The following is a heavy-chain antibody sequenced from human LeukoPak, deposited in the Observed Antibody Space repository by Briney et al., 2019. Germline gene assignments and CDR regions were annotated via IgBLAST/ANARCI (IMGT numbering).Heavy chain of an antibody. Sequence: GGSLRLSRAASGFTFSSYSMNWVRQAPGKGLEWVSSISSSSSYIYYADSVKGRFTISRDNAKNSLYLQMNSLRAEDTAVYYCAREGHDYGDYGDYAGDRSRDLGYFDYWGQGTLVTVSS. CDR1: GFTFSSYS. V-gene: IGHV3-21*01. CDR2: ISSSSSYI. J-gene: IGHJ4*02. CDR3: AREGHDYGDYGDYAGDRSRDLGYFDY. D-gene: IGHD4-17*01.